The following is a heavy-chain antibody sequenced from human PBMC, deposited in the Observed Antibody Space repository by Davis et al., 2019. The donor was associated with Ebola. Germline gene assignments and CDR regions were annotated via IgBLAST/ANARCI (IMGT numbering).Heavy chain of an antibody. CDR2: IKQDGSKT. J-gene: IGHJ4*02. Sequence: GESLKISCAASGFIFSQYAMSWVRQGPGKGLEWVANIKQDGSKTNYVDSVKDRFTISRDNAKNSLFLQMNSLSADDTAVYYCATCGFCISSSGIDYRGQGTLVTVSS. D-gene: IGHD6-19*01. CDR1: GFIFSQYA. V-gene: IGHV3-7*03. CDR3: ATCGFCISSSGIDY.